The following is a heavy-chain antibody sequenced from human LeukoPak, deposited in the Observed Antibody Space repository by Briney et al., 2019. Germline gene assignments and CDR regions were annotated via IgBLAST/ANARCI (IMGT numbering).Heavy chain of an antibody. J-gene: IGHJ3*02. Sequence: SETLSLTCTVYGGSISSYYWSWIRQPPGKGLKWIGYIYYSGSTNYNPSLKSRVTISVDTSKNQFSLKLSSVTAADTAVYYCAIGWVVRGARGAFDIWGQGTMVTVSS. V-gene: IGHV4-59*01. CDR1: GGSISSYY. CDR2: IYYSGST. D-gene: IGHD3-10*01. CDR3: AIGWVVRGARGAFDI.